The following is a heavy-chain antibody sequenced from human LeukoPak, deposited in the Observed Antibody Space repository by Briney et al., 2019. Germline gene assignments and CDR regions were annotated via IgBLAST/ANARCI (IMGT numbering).Heavy chain of an antibody. CDR2: IYPGDSDT. D-gene: IGHD3-3*01. CDR1: GYSFTSYW. J-gene: IGHJ5*02. V-gene: IGHV5-51*01. Sequence: GESLKISCKGSGYSFTSYWIGWVRQMPGKGLEWMGIIYPGDSDTRYSPSFQGQVTISVDKSISTAYLQWSSLKASDTAMYYRARLRGLRFLEWLDNWFDPWGQGTLVTVSS. CDR3: ARLRGLRFLEWLDNWFDP.